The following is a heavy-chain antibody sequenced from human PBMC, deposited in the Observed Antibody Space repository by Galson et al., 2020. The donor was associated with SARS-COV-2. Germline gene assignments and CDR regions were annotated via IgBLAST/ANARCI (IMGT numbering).Heavy chain of an antibody. CDR2: MNPNSGST. Sequence: GESLKISCEASGYTFTSYYMHWVRQAPGQGLEWMGMMNPNSGSTYYAQKFQGRVTVTRDTSRSRVYMELSSLRSDDTAIYYCARGGRAVAGTLGRIMADHHYVMDVWGQGTTVTVYS. D-gene: IGHD6-19*01. CDR3: ARGGRAVAGTLGRIMADHHYVMDV. J-gene: IGHJ6*02. V-gene: IGHV1-46*01. CDR1: GYTFTSYY.